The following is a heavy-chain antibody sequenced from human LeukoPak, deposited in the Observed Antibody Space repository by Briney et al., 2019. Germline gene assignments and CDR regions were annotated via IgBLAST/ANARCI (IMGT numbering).Heavy chain of an antibody. D-gene: IGHD6-13*01. CDR2: ISGSGGST. CDR3: APYSSSWYEN. Sequence: GGSLRLSCAASGFTFSSYAMSWVRQAPGEGLEWVSAISGSGGSTYYADSVKGRFTISRDNSKNTLYLQMNSLRAEDTAVYYCAPYSSSWYENWGQGTLVTVSS. V-gene: IGHV3-23*01. CDR1: GFTFSSYA. J-gene: IGHJ4*02.